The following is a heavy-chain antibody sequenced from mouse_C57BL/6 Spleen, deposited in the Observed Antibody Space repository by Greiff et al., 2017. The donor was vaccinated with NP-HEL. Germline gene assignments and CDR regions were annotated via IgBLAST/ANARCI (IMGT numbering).Heavy chain of an antibody. J-gene: IGHJ2*01. CDR2: INPSSGYT. Sequence: QVQLQQSGAELAKPGASVKLSCKASGYTFTSYWMHWVKQRPGQGLEWIGYINPSSGYTKYNQKFKDKATLTADKSSSTAYMQLSSLTYEDSAVYYCARSDYGSSYQWYYFDYWGQGTTLTVSS. D-gene: IGHD1-1*01. CDR3: ARSDYGSSYQWYYFDY. CDR1: GYTFTSYW. V-gene: IGHV1-7*01.